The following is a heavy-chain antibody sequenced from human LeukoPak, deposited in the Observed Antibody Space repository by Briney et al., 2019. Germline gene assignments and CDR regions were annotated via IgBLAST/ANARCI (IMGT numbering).Heavy chain of an antibody. CDR3: AREDSKDSFDY. V-gene: IGHV3-7*05. CDR2: IKQDGSEK. J-gene: IGHJ4*02. CDR1: GFTFSSFW. Sequence: GGSLRLSCAASGFTFSSFWMSWVRQAPGKGLEWVANIKQDGSEKKYVDSVKGRFTISRDNAKNSLYLQMNSLRAEDTAVYYCAREDSKDSFDYWGQGTLVTVSS. D-gene: IGHD5-18*01.